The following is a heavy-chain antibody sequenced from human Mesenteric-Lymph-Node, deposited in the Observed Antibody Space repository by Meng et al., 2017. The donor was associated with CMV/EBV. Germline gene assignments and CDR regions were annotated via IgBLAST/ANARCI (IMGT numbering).Heavy chain of an antibody. CDR2: ISSNGGST. Sequence: GGSLRLSCAASGFTFSSYAMHWVRQAPGKGLEYVSAISSNGGSTYYADSVKGRFTISRDNSKNTLYLQMGSLRAEDMAVYYCARDHPTIFGANWFDPWGQGTLVTVSS. D-gene: IGHD3-3*01. V-gene: IGHV3-64*02. CDR1: GFTFSSYA. J-gene: IGHJ5*02. CDR3: ARDHPTIFGANWFDP.